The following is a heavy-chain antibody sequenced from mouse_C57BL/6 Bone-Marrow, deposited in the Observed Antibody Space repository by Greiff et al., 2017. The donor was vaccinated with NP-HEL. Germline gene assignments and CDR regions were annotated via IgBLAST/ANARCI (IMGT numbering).Heavy chain of an antibody. Sequence: QVQLQQSGAELARPGASVKMSCKASGYTFTSYTMHWVKQRPGQGLEWIGYINPSSGYTKYNQKFKDKATLTADKSSSTAYMQLSSLTSEDSAVYYCARIYDGYYPIPLYYYAMDYWGQGTSVTVSS. CDR2: INPSSGYT. D-gene: IGHD2-3*01. V-gene: IGHV1-4*01. CDR3: ARIYDGYYPIPLYYYAMDY. J-gene: IGHJ4*01. CDR1: GYTFTSYT.